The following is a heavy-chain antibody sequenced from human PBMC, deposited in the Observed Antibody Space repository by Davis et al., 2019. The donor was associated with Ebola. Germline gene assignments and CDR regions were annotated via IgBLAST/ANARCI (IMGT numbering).Heavy chain of an antibody. Sequence: GESLKISCAASGFVFSSYVMSWVRRAPGKGLEWVSTLGLSADTYYADSVKGRFTISRDNARNTLFLQMNGLRVEDTARYYCVKDNSDIWFDIWGQGTMVTVSS. D-gene: IGHD2/OR15-2a*01. CDR2: LGLSADT. CDR3: VKDNSDIWFDI. CDR1: GFVFSSYV. J-gene: IGHJ3*02. V-gene: IGHV3-23*01.